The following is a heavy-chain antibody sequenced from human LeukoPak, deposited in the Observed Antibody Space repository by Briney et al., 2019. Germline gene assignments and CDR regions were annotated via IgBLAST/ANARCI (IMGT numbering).Heavy chain of an antibody. J-gene: IGHJ5*02. CDR2: ISGSGGST. Sequence: GGSLRLSCAASGFTFSSYAMSWLRQAPGKGLEWVSAISGSGGSTYYADSVKGRFTISRDNSKNTLYLQMNSLRAEDTAVYYCAKGGTGIAAAGSWFDPWGQGTLVTVSS. D-gene: IGHD6-13*01. CDR1: GFTFSSYA. CDR3: AKGGTGIAAAGSWFDP. V-gene: IGHV3-23*01.